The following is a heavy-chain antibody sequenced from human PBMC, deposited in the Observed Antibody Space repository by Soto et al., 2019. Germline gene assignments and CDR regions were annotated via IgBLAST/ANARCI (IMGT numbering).Heavy chain of an antibody. J-gene: IGHJ4*02. Sequence: QVQLQESGPGLVKPSGTLSLTCAVSGGSISSSSWWTWVRQSPGKGLEWIGEIFESGATNYNPSLKGRLTMSVDKSKNPFSLNLSSLTAADTAVYFCTTSHAGELNNWGQGTLVTVSS. CDR1: GGSISSSSW. CDR2: IFESGAT. D-gene: IGHD1-7*01. CDR3: TTSHAGELNN. V-gene: IGHV4-4*02.